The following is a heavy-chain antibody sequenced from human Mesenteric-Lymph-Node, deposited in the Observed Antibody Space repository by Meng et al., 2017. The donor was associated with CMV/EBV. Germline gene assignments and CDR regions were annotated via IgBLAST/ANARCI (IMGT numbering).Heavy chain of an antibody. CDR2: IYSDGST. D-gene: IGHD2-2*02. CDR3: ASGVVVPAAIGRHFDY. Sequence: GESLKISCAASGFTVSSNHMSWVRQAPGKGLEWVSAIYSDGSTYYADSVKGRFTISRDNSKNTLYLQMNSLRAEDTAVYYCASGVVVPAAIGRHFDYWGQGTLVTVSS. CDR1: GFTVSSNH. V-gene: IGHV3-53*01. J-gene: IGHJ4*02.